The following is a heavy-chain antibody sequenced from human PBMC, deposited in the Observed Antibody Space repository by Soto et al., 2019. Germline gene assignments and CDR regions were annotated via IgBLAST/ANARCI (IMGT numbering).Heavy chain of an antibody. CDR3: ARESEDLTSNFDY. CDR1: GFTFTRYS. J-gene: IGHJ4*02. V-gene: IGHV3-21*06. Sequence: GVSLRLSCAASGFTFTRYSMNWVRQAPGKGLEWVSSISSTTNYIYYGDSMKGRFTISRDNAKNSLYLEMNSLRAEDTAVYYCARESEDLTSNFDYWGQGTLVSVSS. CDR2: ISSTTNYI.